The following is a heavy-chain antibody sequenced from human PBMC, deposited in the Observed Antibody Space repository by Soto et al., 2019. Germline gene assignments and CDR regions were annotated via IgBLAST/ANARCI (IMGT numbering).Heavy chain of an antibody. J-gene: IGHJ4*02. D-gene: IGHD1-7*01. CDR3: ARGRPWELYDY. Sequence: QVQLQESGPGRVKPSETLSLTCTVSGGSISTYYWSWIRQPPGKGLEWVGYIYYSGSTNYNPSLKSRVTIAVDTSNNQFSLKLSSMTAADTAVYYCARGRPWELYDYWGQGTLVTVSS. V-gene: IGHV4-59*12. CDR1: GGSISTYY. CDR2: IYYSGST.